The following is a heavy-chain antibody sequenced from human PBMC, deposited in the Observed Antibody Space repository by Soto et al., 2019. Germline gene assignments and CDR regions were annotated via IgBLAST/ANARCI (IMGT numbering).Heavy chain of an antibody. CDR1: GFTFRSYW. Sequence: EVQLVESGGGLVQPGGSLRLSCVASGFTFRSYWMSWVRQAPGKGLEWVANINEDESEKNYVDSVKGRFTISRDNAKNSLYLQMNSPRAEDTAMYFCARGDFYSGDLWGQGTLVTVSP. J-gene: IGHJ5*02. CDR2: INEDESEK. D-gene: IGHD4-4*01. V-gene: IGHV3-7*05. CDR3: ARGDFYSGDL.